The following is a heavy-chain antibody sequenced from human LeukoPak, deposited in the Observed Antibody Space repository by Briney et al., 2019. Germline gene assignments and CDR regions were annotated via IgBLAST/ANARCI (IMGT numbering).Heavy chain of an antibody. V-gene: IGHV4-30-2*01. Sequence: SQTLSLTCTVSGGSISSGGYYWSWIRQPPGKGLEWIGYIYHSGSTYYNPSLKSRVTISVDTSKNQFSLKLRSVTAADTAVYYCGREYSGSERAFDIWGQGTMVTVSS. CDR3: GREYSGSERAFDI. D-gene: IGHD1-26*01. CDR2: IYHSGST. J-gene: IGHJ3*02. CDR1: GGSISSGGYY.